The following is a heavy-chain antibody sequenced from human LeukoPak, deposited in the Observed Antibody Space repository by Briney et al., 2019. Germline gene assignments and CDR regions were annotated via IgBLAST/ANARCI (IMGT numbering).Heavy chain of an antibody. CDR3: ARAGYCSSTACLHYFGVDA. V-gene: IGHV4-59*01. CDR1: GASISSYY. Sequence: SETLSLTCTVSGASISSYYWSWIRQPPGKGLEWIGYIYYSGSTNYNPSLKSRVTISVDTSRNQCYLKLSSVTAADTAVYYCARAGYCSSTACLHYFGVDAWGQGTTVTVSS. D-gene: IGHD2-2*01. CDR2: IYYSGST. J-gene: IGHJ6*02.